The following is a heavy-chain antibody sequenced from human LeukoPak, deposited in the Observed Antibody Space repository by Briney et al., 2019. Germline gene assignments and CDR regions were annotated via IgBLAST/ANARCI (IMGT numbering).Heavy chain of an antibody. Sequence: SETLSLTCAVYGGSFSGYYWSWIRQPPGKGLEWIGEINHSGSTNYNPSLKSRVTISVDTSKNQFSLKLSSVTAADTAVYYCARSYLGGTYYDWFDPWGQGTLVTVSS. J-gene: IGHJ5*02. CDR2: INHSGST. D-gene: IGHD1-26*01. CDR3: ARSYLGGTYYDWFDP. V-gene: IGHV4-34*01. CDR1: GGSFSGYY.